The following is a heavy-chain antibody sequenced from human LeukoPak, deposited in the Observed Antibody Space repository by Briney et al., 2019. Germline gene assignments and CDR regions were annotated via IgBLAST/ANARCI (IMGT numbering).Heavy chain of an antibody. J-gene: IGHJ4*02. D-gene: IGHD2-21*02. Sequence: PGGSLRLSCAATGFTFTNYALHWVRQAPGKGLEWVAVISYDGTNKYYADSVKGRFTISSDNSKNTLSLQMNSLRAEDTALYYCARGFVLGAAKNYFDYWGQGALVTVSS. CDR1: GFTFTNYA. V-gene: IGHV3-30-3*01. CDR2: ISYDGTNK. CDR3: ARGFVLGAAKNYFDY.